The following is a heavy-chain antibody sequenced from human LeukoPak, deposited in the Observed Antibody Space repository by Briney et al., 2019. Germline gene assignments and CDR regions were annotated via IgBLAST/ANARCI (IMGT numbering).Heavy chain of an antibody. CDR2: INPSGGST. D-gene: IGHD3/OR15-3a*01. V-gene: IGHV1-46*01. J-gene: IGHJ4*02. CDR1: VYTFTRYY. Sequence: SVNVSCKSCVYTFTRYYMHWVRQAPGQGLEWMGIINPSGGSTSYAQKFQGRVTMTRDTSTSTVYMELSSLRSEDTAVYYCARTQDWSHIANFDYWGQGTLVTVSS. CDR3: ARTQDWSHIANFDY.